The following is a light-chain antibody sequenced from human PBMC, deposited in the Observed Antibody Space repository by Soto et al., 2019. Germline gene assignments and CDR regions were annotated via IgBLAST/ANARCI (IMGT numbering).Light chain of an antibody. Sequence: EIVLTQSPATLSLSPGERANLSCRASQSVSSYLAWYQQKSGQAPRLLIYDASNRATGTPARFSGSGSGTDFTLTISRLEPEDFAVYYCQQRSNWPRTFGQGTKVEIK. CDR2: DAS. J-gene: IGKJ1*01. CDR3: QQRSNWPRT. V-gene: IGKV3-11*01. CDR1: QSVSSY.